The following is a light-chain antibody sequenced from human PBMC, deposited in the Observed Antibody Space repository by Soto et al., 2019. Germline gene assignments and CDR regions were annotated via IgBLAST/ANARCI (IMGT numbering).Light chain of an antibody. CDR1: SSDVGGYNY. CDR3: SSYTSSSTYVV. Sequence: QSALTQPASVSGSPRQSITISCTGTSSDVGGYNYVSWYQQHPGKAPKLIIYDVSNRPSGVSNRFSSSKSGNTASLTISGLQAEYGADYYCSSYTSSSTYVVFGGGTKLTVL. CDR2: DVS. V-gene: IGLV2-14*01. J-gene: IGLJ2*01.